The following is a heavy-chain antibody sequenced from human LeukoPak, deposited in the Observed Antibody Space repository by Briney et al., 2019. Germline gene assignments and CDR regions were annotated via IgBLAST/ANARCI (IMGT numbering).Heavy chain of an antibody. J-gene: IGHJ4*02. CDR1: GFTFDDYG. D-gene: IGHD3-3*01. CDR3: ATESVTIFGVGPYFDY. CDR2: INWNGGST. V-gene: IGHV3-20*04. Sequence: PGGSLRLSCAASGFTFDDYGMSWVRQAPGKGLEWVSGINWNGGSTGYADPVKGRFTISRDNAKNSLYLQMNSLRAEDTALYYCATESVTIFGVGPYFDYWGQGTLVTVSS.